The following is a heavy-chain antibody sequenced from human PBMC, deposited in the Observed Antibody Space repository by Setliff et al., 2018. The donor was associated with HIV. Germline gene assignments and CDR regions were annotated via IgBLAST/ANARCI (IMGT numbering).Heavy chain of an antibody. J-gene: IGHJ4*02. CDR1: GGSISSSNW. D-gene: IGHD3-22*01. V-gene: IGHV4-4*02. CDR2: IYHRGNT. Sequence: SETLSLTCAVSGGSISSSNWWSWVRQPPGKGLGWIGEIYHRGNTNYNPSLKSRVTISVDTSKNQFSLKLMSVTAADTAVYYCARGDFRAVYDSSGFPFDYWGQGTLVTVSS. CDR3: ARGDFRAVYDSSGFPFDY.